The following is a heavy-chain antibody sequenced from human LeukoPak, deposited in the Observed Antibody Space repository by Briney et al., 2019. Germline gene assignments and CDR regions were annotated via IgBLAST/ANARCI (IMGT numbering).Heavy chain of an antibody. D-gene: IGHD6-19*01. J-gene: IGHJ4*02. CDR1: GFTFSSYA. CDR2: VSGNSDII. CDR3: ARSSGWFPISH. Sequence: GGSLRLSCAASGFTFSSYAMSWVRQAPGKGLEWVSAVSGNSDIIYYADSVKGRFTISRDNAKNSLYLQMNSLRAEDTAVYYCARSSGWFPISHWGQGTLVTVSS. V-gene: IGHV3-21*01.